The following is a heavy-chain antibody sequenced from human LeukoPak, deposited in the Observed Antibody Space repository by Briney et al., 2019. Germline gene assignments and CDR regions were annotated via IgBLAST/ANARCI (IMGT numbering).Heavy chain of an antibody. Sequence: SETLSLTCIVSGGSISSSGYYWGWIRQPPGKGLEWIGSIYYSGSTYYNPSLKSRVTISVDTSKNQFSLKLSSVTAADTAVYYCASQDYGDYQDYWGQGTLVTVSS. CDR1: GGSISSSGYY. D-gene: IGHD4-17*01. CDR2: IYYSGST. V-gene: IGHV4-39*01. J-gene: IGHJ4*02. CDR3: ASQDYGDYQDY.